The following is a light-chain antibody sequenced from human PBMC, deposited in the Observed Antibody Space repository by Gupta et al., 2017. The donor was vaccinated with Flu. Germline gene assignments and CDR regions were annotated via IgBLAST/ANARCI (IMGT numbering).Light chain of an antibody. CDR1: QSISSY. V-gene: IGKV1-39*01. J-gene: IGKJ3*01. CDR3: QQSYSTPLT. Sequence: DIQMTQSPSSLSASVGDSVTITCRASQSISSYLNWYQQKPGKAPKLLIYSASSLQSGVPSRFSGSGSGTDFTLTISSLQPEDVATYYCQQSYSTPLTLGPGTKVDIK. CDR2: SAS.